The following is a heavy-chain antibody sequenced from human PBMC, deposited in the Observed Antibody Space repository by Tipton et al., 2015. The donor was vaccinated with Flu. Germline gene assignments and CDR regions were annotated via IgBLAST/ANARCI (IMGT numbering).Heavy chain of an antibody. CDR2: IKSKADGGTT. V-gene: IGHV3-15*01. CDR3: TPDLVEGCFFYGSPP. J-gene: IGHJ5*02. CDR1: GFTVTNAW. D-gene: IGHD3-10*01. Sequence: SLRLSCAASGFTVTNAWMAWVRQAPGNGLEWVGRIKSKADGGTTDYAAPVNGRFTISTDDSKNTLYLQMNSLRTEDTAVYHCTPDLVEGCFFYGSPPWGQGTLVTVSS.